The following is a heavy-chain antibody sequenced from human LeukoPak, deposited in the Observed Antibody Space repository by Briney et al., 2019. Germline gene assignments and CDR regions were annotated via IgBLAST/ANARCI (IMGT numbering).Heavy chain of an antibody. CDR3: ARVDRYHYYLDV. V-gene: IGHV1-69*05. J-gene: IGHJ6*03. Sequence: ASVKVSCKASGGTFSSYAISWVRQAPGQGLEWMGGIIPIFGTANYAQKFQGRVTITTDESTSTAYMELSSLRFEDTAMYYCARVDRYHYYLDVWGKGTTVTVSS. CDR1: GGTFSSYA. CDR2: IIPIFGTA.